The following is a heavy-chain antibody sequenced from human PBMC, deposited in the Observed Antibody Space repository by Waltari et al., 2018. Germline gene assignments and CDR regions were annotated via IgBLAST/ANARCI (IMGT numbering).Heavy chain of an antibody. J-gene: IGHJ3*02. CDR2: IIPIFGTA. D-gene: IGHD3-22*01. Sequence: QVQLVQSGAEVKKPGASVKVSCKASGGPFSSYAISWVRQAPGQGLEWMGGIIPIFGTANYAQNFQGRVTITADESTSTAYMELSSLRSEDTAVYYCARLWRWRSGYYAFDIWGQGTMVTVSS. V-gene: IGHV1-69*13. CDR1: GGPFSSYA. CDR3: ARLWRWRSGYYAFDI.